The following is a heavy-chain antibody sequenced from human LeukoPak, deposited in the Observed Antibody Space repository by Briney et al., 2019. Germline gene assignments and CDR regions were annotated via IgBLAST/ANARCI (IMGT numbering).Heavy chain of an antibody. J-gene: IGHJ4*02. Sequence: SVKVSCKASGGTFSSYTISWVRQAPGQGLEWMGRIIPILGIANYAQKFQGRVTITADKSTSTAYMELSSLRSEDTAVYYCAREFDFWSGYLDYWGQGTLVTVSS. CDR3: AREFDFWSGYLDY. V-gene: IGHV1-69*04. CDR1: GGTFSSYT. CDR2: IIPILGIA. D-gene: IGHD3-3*01.